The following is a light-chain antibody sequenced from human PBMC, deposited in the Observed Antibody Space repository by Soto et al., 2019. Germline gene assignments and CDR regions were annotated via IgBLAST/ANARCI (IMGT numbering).Light chain of an antibody. CDR2: KAS. J-gene: IGKJ1*01. CDR1: QTITTS. Sequence: DIQMTQSPSTLSASVGDRVTITCRASQTITTSLAWYQQKPGKAPKLLIYKASSLESGVPSRFSGRGSGKEFTLTIGSLQPDDFATYCCQQYDSYSLRTFGQGTRVEI. V-gene: IGKV1-5*03. CDR3: QQYDSYSLRT.